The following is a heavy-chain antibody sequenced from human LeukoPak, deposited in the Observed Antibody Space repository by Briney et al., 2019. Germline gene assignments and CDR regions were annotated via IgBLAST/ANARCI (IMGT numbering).Heavy chain of an antibody. D-gene: IGHD5-24*01. CDR3: TTVRDGYHPHFDY. CDR2: IKSKTDGGTT. V-gene: IGHV3-15*01. J-gene: IGHJ4*02. Sequence: GGSLRLSCAASGFTFSNAWMSWVRQAPGKGLEWVGRIKSKTDGGTTDYAAPVTGRFTISRDDSKNTLYLQMTSLKTEDPAVYYCTTVRDGYHPHFDYWGQGTLVTVSS. CDR1: GFTFSNAW.